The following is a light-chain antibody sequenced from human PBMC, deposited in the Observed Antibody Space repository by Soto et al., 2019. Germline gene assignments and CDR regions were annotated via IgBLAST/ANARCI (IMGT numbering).Light chain of an antibody. V-gene: IGKV3D-15*01. J-gene: IGKJ1*01. CDR1: QSVSNY. Sequence: EIVMTQSPATLSVSPGERATLSCRASQSVSNYLAWYQQKPGQAPRLLIYDASNRASGIPARFSGSGSGTDFTLTISRLEPEDFAVYYCQQSDDSPGTFGQGTKVDIK. CDR2: DAS. CDR3: QQSDDSPGT.